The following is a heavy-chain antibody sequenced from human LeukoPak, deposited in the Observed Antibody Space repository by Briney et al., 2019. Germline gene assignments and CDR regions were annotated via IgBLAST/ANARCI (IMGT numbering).Heavy chain of an antibody. CDR2: ISSSGDYI. CDR1: GFTFSSYS. Sequence: GGSLRLSCAASGFTFSSYSMNWVRQAPGKGLEWVSSISSSGDYIYYADSVKGRFTISRDNAKNSLYLQMNSLRDEDTAVYYCGRGAKYCSSTSCQPWFDPWGQGSLVTVSS. D-gene: IGHD2-2*01. V-gene: IGHV3-21*01. J-gene: IGHJ5*02. CDR3: GRGAKYCSSTSCQPWFDP.